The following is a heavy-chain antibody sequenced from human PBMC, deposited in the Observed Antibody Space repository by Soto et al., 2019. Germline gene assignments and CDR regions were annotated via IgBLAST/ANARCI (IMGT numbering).Heavy chain of an antibody. D-gene: IGHD3-10*01. J-gene: IGHJ5*02. CDR2: IYYSGST. CDR3: ARERGVLLWFGEPWFDP. CDR1: GGPMSSFY. V-gene: IGHV4-59*12. Sequence: SETLSLTCTVSGGPMSSFYWSWIRQPPGKGLEWIGEIYYSGSTNYNPSLKSRVTMSVDTSKNQFSLKLSSVTAADTAVYYCARERGVLLWFGEPWFDPWGQGTLVTVSS.